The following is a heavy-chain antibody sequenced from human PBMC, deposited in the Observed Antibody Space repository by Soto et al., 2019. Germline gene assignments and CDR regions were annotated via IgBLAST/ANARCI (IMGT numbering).Heavy chain of an antibody. D-gene: IGHD2-15*01. CDR1: GGSISSYY. J-gene: IGHJ6*02. CDR2: IYTSGST. Sequence: PSETLSLTCTVSGGSISSYYWSWIRQPAGKGLEWIGRIYTSGSTNYNPSLKSRVTMSVDTSKNQFPLKLSSVTAADTAVYYCARHGDCSGGTCYPYGMDVWGQGTTVTVSS. CDR3: ARHGDCSGGTCYPYGMDV. V-gene: IGHV4-4*07.